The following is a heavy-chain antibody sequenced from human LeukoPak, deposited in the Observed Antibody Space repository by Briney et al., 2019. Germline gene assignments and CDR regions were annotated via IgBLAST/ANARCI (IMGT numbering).Heavy chain of an antibody. D-gene: IGHD6-13*01. J-gene: IGHJ5*02. CDR1: GYTFTSYY. CDR2: INPSGGST. Sequence: ASVKVSCKASGYTFTSYYMHWVRQAPGQGLEWMGIINPSGGSTSYAQKFQGRVTMTRDTSTSTVYMELGSLRSEDTAVYYCARAREYSSSWYFWFDPWGQGTLVTVSS. V-gene: IGHV1-46*01. CDR3: ARAREYSSSWYFWFDP.